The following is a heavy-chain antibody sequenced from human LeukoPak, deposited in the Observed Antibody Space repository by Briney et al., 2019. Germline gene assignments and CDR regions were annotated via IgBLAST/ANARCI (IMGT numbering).Heavy chain of an antibody. CDR1: GFTFSSYW. V-gene: IGHV3-74*01. Sequence: GGSLRLSCAASGFTFSSYWMHWVRQAPGKGLVWVSRINSGGSSTSYADSVKGRFTISRDNSKNTLYLQMNSLRAEDTAVYYCAKDPILRYYDSSQGVYFDYWGQGTLVTVSS. CDR2: INSGGSST. J-gene: IGHJ4*02. D-gene: IGHD3-22*01. CDR3: AKDPILRYYDSSQGVYFDY.